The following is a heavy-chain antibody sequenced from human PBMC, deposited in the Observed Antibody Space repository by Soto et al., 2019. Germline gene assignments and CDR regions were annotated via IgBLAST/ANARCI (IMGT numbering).Heavy chain of an antibody. Sequence: PGGSLGLSCAASGFTFSSYAMSWVRQAPGKGLEWVSAISGSGGSTYYADSVKGRFTISRDNSKNTLYLQMNSLRAEDTAVYYCAKDLRGDGYNYPPSLGYYGMDVWGQGTTVTVSS. J-gene: IGHJ6*02. CDR3: AKDLRGDGYNYPPSLGYYGMDV. V-gene: IGHV3-23*01. CDR2: ISGSGGST. CDR1: GFTFSSYA. D-gene: IGHD5-12*01.